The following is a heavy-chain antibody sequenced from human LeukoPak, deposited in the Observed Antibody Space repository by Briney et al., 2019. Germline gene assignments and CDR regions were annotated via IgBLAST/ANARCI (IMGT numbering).Heavy chain of an antibody. V-gene: IGHV3-33*01. CDR1: GFTFSSYG. Sequence: AGGSLRLSCAASGFTFSSYGMHWVRQAPGKGLEWVAVIWYDGSNKYYADSVKGRFTISRDNSKNTLYLQMNSLRAEDTAVYYCARDAASSPGDYWGQGTLVTVSS. CDR3: ARDAASSPGDY. CDR2: IWYDGSNK. J-gene: IGHJ4*02.